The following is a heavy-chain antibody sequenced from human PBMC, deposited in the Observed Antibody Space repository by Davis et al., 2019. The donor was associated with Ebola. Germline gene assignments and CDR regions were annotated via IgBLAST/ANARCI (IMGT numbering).Heavy chain of an antibody. D-gene: IGHD3-22*01. CDR1: GFTFTNYA. CDR3: ANEYYYESSGIDY. CDR2: ISGSGDST. Sequence: GGSLRLSCAASGFTFTNYAMSWVRQTPGKGLEWVSAISGSGDSTYYADSVKGRFTISRDNSKNTLFLQMHSLRADDTALYYCANEYYYESSGIDYWGQGTLVTVSS. J-gene: IGHJ4*02. V-gene: IGHV3-23*01.